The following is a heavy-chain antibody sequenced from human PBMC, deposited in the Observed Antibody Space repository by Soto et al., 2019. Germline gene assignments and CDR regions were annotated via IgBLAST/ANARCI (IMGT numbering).Heavy chain of an antibody. V-gene: IGHV3-7*04. CDR2: IKEDGSEK. CDR1: GFRFSFYW. CDR3: VRGHGDYEQIRLKVCDY. Sequence: EVQLVESGGGLVQPGDSLRLSCAASGFRFSFYWMTWVRQAPGKGLEWVANIKEDGSEKYYVDSVRGRFTISRDNAKNTLCLQMSGLRIQDTAVYYCVRGHGDYEQIRLKVCDYWGQGALVTVSS. J-gene: IGHJ4*02. D-gene: IGHD4-17*01.